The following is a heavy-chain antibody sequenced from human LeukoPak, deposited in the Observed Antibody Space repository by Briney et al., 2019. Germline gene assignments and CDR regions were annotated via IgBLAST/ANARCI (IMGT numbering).Heavy chain of an antibody. Sequence: ASVKVSCKVSGYTLTELSMHWVRQAPGKGLAWMGGFDPEDGETIYAQKFQGRVTMAEDTSTDTAYMELSSLRSEDTAVYYCATAYYDYVWGSYRYHWFDPWGQGTLVTVSS. CDR2: FDPEDGET. D-gene: IGHD3-16*02. V-gene: IGHV1-24*01. CDR3: ATAYYDYVWGSYRYHWFDP. CDR1: GYTLTELS. J-gene: IGHJ5*02.